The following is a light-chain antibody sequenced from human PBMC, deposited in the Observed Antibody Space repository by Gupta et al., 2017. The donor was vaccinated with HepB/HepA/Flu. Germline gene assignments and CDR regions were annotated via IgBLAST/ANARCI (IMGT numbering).Light chain of an antibody. CDR1: QRVGSDY. CDR2: GAS. V-gene: IGKV3-20*01. J-gene: IGKJ2*01. CDR3: QHNGSSPYT. Sequence: EIVLMQHPGTLSLSPGERGTRSCRASQRVGSDYLAWYQQKPGQVRRLLIYGASTRSTGIPDMCSSSLSGTDFTLIINRLEPEDFALYYWQHNGSSPYTFGQGTQLEIK.